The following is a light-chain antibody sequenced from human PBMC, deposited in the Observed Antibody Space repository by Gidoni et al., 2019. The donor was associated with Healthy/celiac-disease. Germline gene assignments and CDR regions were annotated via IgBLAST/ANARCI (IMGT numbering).Light chain of an antibody. J-gene: IGLJ1*01. Sequence: QSALTQPASVSGSPGQSITISCTGTSSDVGGYNYVSWYQQHPGKATKLMIYEVSNRPSGVSNRFSGSKSGNTASLTISGLQAEDEADYYCSSYTSSSTLVFGTGTKVTVL. CDR2: EVS. V-gene: IGLV2-14*01. CDR3: SSYTSSSTLV. CDR1: SSDVGGYNY.